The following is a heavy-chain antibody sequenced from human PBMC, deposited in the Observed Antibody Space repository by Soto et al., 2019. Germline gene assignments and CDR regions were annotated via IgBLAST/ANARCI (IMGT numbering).Heavy chain of an antibody. CDR1: GGSISSYY. Sequence: TSETLSLTCTVSGGSISSYYWSWIRQPPGKGLEWIGYIYYSGSTNYNPSLKSRVTISVDTSKNQFSLKLSSVTAADTAVYYCARHADIVVVPAADAFDIWGQGTMVTVSS. D-gene: IGHD2-2*01. V-gene: IGHV4-59*08. CDR2: IYYSGST. CDR3: ARHADIVVVPAADAFDI. J-gene: IGHJ3*02.